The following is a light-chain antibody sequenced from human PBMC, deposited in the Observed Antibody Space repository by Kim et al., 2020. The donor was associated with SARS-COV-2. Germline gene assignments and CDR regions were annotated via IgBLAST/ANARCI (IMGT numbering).Light chain of an antibody. CDR1: SSNIGSNT. V-gene: IGLV1-44*01. CDR3: ATWDDSLNGQVV. Sequence: QSVLTQPPSASGTPGQRVTISCSGSSSNIGSNTVNWYHQLPGTAPKLLIYTNNQRPSGVPDRFSGSKSGTSASLATSGLQSEDEADYYCATWDDSLNGQVVFGGGTQLTVL. CDR2: TNN. J-gene: IGLJ2*01.